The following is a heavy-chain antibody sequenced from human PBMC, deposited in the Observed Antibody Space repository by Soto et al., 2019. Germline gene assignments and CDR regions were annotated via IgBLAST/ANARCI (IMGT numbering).Heavy chain of an antibody. V-gene: IGHV1-69*13. D-gene: IGHD3-22*01. J-gene: IGHJ4*02. CDR3: ARGSGYYYWDDY. CDR1: GGTLSSYA. Sequence: ASVKVSCKASGGTLSSYAISWVRQAPGQGLEWMGGIIPIFGTANYAQKFQGRVTITADESTSTAYMELSSLRSDDTAVYYCARGSGYYYWDDYWGQGTLVTVSS. CDR2: IIPIFGTA.